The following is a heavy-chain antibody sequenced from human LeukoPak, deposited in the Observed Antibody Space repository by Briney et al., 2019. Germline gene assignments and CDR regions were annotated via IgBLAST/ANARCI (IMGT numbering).Heavy chain of an antibody. V-gene: IGHV3-48*01. J-gene: IGHJ5*02. CDR2: ISSSSSTI. CDR3: ARDLGGSSWSP. CDR1: GFTFSSYG. Sequence: PGGSLRLSCAASGFTFSSYGMNWVRQAPGKGLEWVSYISSSSSTIYYADSVKGRFTISRDNAKNSLYLQMNSLRAEDTAVYYCARDLGGSSWSPWGQGTLVTVSS. D-gene: IGHD6-13*01.